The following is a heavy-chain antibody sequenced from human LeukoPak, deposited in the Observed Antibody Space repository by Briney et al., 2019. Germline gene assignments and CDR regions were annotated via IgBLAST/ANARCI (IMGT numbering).Heavy chain of an antibody. J-gene: IGHJ6*02. CDR1: GFTFSSYA. V-gene: IGHV3-23*01. Sequence: PGGSLRLSCAASGFTFSSYAMSWVRQAPGKGLEWVSAISGSGGSTYYADSVKGRFTISRDNSKNTLYLQMNSLRAEDTAVYYCAKDRFYGDYPGAYGMDVWGQGTTVTVSS. CDR3: AKDRFYGDYPGAYGMDV. D-gene: IGHD4-17*01. CDR2: ISGSGGST.